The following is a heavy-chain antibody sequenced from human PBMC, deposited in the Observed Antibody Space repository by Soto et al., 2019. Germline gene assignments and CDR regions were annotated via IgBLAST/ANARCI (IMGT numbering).Heavy chain of an antibody. CDR2: IIPIFGTA. Sequence: SVRVSCKXSGGTFSSYAISWVRQAPGQGLEWMGGIIPIFGTANYAQKFQGRVTITADESTSTAYMELSSLRSEDTAVYYCARGLRVSDAFDIWGQGTMVTVSS. V-gene: IGHV1-69*13. CDR3: ARGLRVSDAFDI. J-gene: IGHJ3*02. D-gene: IGHD4-17*01. CDR1: GGTFSSYA.